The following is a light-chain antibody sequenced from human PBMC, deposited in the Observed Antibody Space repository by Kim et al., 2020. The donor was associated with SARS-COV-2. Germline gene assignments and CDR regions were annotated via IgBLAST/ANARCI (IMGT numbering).Light chain of an antibody. J-gene: IGKJ5*01. CDR1: QGISSY. CDR2: AAS. V-gene: IGKV1-9*01. CDR3: QQLNTYPRVT. Sequence: SFGDRVPITCRASQGISSYLAWYQQKPGKAPQLLIYAASSLQNGVPSRFSGSGSGTEFTLTISSLQPEDFATYYCQQLNTYPRVTFGLGTRLEIK.